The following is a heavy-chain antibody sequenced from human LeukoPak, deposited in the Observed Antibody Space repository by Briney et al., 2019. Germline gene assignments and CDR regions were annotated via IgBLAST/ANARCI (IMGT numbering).Heavy chain of an antibody. V-gene: IGHV1-46*01. D-gene: IGHD1-26*01. Sequence: GASVKVSCKASGYTFTSYYLHWLRQAPGQGLEWMGVIHPSGGSTGYAQKFQGRVTMTRDTSTSTVYMEMSSLRSEDTAVYYCARDRVIGSSRGWFDPWGQGTLVTVSS. CDR2: IHPSGGST. J-gene: IGHJ5*02. CDR3: ARDRVIGSSRGWFDP. CDR1: GYTFTSYY.